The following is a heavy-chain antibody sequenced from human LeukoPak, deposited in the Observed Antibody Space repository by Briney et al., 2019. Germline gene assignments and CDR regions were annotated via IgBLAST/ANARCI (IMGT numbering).Heavy chain of an antibody. CDR1: GFNFRDAA. V-gene: IGHV3-23*01. CDR3: ARDLHYYVAMDV. Sequence: GGSLRLSCAASGFNFRDAAMTWVRQAPGKGLEWVSLIGPVGDSPFYADSVKGRFAISRDNSKSMLFLQLNSLRAEDTALYYCARDLHYYVAMDVWGQGTTVTVSS. D-gene: IGHD3-10*02. J-gene: IGHJ6*02. CDR2: IGPVGDSP.